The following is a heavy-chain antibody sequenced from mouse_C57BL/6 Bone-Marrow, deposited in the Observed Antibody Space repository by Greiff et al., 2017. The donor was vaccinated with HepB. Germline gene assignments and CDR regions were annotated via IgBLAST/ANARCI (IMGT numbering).Heavy chain of an antibody. J-gene: IGHJ1*03. CDR1: GFSFNTYA. CDR2: IRSKSNNYAT. CDR3: VRSDYYGSSDWYFDV. Sequence: DAGGGLVQPKGSLTLSCAASGFSFNTYAMNWVRQAPGKGLEWVARIRSKSNNYATYYADSVKDRFTISRDDSESMLYLQMNNLKTEDTAMYYCVRSDYYGSSDWYFDVWGTGTTVTVSS. D-gene: IGHD1-1*01. V-gene: IGHV10-1*01.